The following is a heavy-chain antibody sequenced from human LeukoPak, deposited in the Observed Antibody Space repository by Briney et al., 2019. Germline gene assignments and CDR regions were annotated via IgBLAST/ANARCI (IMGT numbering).Heavy chain of an antibody. CDR1: GYTFTRYD. CDR3: ARSGGILEFGELFGGWPEATP. D-gene: IGHD3-10*01. Sequence: ASVKVSCKASGYTFTRYDIHWVRQATGQGLERMGWLTPHSGNTGYAQKFQGRVTITRNTSISTAYMELSSLRSEDTAVYYCARSGGILEFGELFGGWPEATPWGQGTLVTVSS. CDR2: LTPHSGNT. J-gene: IGHJ5*02. V-gene: IGHV1-8*03.